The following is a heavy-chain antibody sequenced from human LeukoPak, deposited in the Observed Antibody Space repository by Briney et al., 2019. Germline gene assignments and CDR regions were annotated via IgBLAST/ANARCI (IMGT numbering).Heavy chain of an antibody. CDR2: INHSGST. Sequence: PSETLSLTCAVYGGSFSGYYWSWIRQPPGKGLEWIGEINHSGSTNYNPSLKSRVTISVDTSKNQFSLKLSSVTAADTAVYYCARGEANWNDRWFDPWGPGTLVTVSS. CDR3: ARGEANWNDRWFDP. CDR1: GGSFSGYY. J-gene: IGHJ5*02. D-gene: IGHD1-20*01. V-gene: IGHV4-34*01.